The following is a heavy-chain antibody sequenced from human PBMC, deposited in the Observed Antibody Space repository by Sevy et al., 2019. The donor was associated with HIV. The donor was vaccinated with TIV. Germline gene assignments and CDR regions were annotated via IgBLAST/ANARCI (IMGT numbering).Heavy chain of an antibody. J-gene: IGHJ4*02. CDR2: KLYDGVSD. CDR3: AKDTGFSGWNYVDS. CDR1: GFIFRTYG. Sequence: GGSLRLSCAASGFIFRTYGMHWVRQAPGKGLERVANKLYDGVSDYYADSVKGRFTVSRDNSMNTLYLEMHSLRPDDTAVYYCAKDTGFSGWNYVDSWGEGTQVTVSS. D-gene: IGHD5-12*01. V-gene: IGHV3-30*18.